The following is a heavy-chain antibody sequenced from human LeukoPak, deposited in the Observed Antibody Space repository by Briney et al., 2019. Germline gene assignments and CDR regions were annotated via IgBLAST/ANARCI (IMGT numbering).Heavy chain of an antibody. V-gene: IGHV3-21*01. CDR1: GYTFSSFS. J-gene: IGHJ4*02. CDR3: VRLRRNSDTSGYYYYYDF. Sequence: PGGSLRLSSVASGYTFSSFSINWVRQAPGKGLEWVSSISVRSNYIYYADSVRGRFSISRDDARDSLFLQMNSLRAEDTAVYYCVRLRRNSDTSGYYYYYDFWGQGTLVTVSS. CDR2: ISVRSNYI. D-gene: IGHD3-22*01.